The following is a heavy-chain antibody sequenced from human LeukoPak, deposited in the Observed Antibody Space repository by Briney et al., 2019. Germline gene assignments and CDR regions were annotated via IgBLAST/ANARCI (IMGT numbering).Heavy chain of an antibody. V-gene: IGHV1-2*02. J-gene: IGHJ2*01. CDR1: GYSFISYF. CDR3: ARDKGDATGNFWFLEV. Sequence: ASVKVSCKTSGYSFISYFLHWVRQAPGRGLEWMGLIDPRSGATGYAQKFHGRVTMTRDMSITTVYMELTSLTSDDTAIYYCARDKGDATGNFWFLEVWGRGTLVTVSS. CDR2: IDPRSGAT. D-gene: IGHD2-21*01.